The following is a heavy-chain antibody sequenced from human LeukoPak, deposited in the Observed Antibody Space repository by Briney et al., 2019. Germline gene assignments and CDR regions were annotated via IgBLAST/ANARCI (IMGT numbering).Heavy chain of an antibody. Sequence: ASVKVSCKASGYIFTNYDINWVRQATGQGLEWMGWMNPNSGNTGYAQKFQGRVTMTEDTSTDTAYMELSSLRSEDTAVYYCATGRDYYDSSGYYVWGQGTLVTVSS. D-gene: IGHD3-22*01. J-gene: IGHJ4*02. CDR3: ATGRDYYDSSGYYV. CDR2: MNPNSGNT. V-gene: IGHV1-8*01. CDR1: GYIFTNYD.